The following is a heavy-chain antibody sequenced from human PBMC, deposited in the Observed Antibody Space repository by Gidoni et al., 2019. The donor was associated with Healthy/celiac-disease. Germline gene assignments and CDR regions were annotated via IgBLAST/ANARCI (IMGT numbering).Heavy chain of an antibody. CDR2: INPNSGGT. CDR3: ARTVWYSSGWYSY. CDR1: GYNFTGYY. J-gene: IGHJ4*02. V-gene: IGHV1-2*02. Sequence: QVQLVQSGAEVKKPGASVKVSCKASGYNFTGYYMHWVRQAPGPGLEWMGWINPNSGGTNYAQKFQGRVTMTRDTSISTAYMELSRLRSDDTAVYYCARTVWYSSGWYSYWGQGTLVTVSS. D-gene: IGHD6-19*01.